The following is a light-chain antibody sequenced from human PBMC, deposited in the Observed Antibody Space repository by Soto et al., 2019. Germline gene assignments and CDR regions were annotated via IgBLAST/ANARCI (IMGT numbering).Light chain of an antibody. V-gene: IGLV2-14*01. J-gene: IGLJ1*01. CDR1: RSDVGGYNY. CDR2: DVN. CDR3: SSYTSSSTYV. Sequence: QSVLTQPASVSGSRGHSITISCTGTRSDVGGYNYVSWYQQHPDKAPKLVIYDVNTRPSGVSDRFSGSKSGNTASLTISGLQAEDEADYYCSSYTSSSTYVFGTGTKVTVL.